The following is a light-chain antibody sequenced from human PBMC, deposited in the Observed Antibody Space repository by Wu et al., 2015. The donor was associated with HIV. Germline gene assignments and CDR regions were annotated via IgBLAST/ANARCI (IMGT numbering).Light chain of an antibody. CDR2: ATS. CDR3: QQYYTTLWT. CDR1: QDIRNS. J-gene: IGKJ1*01. Sequence: DIQMTQSPSSLSASVGDRVTISCRASQDIRNSLAWYQQKPGKAPKLLIFATSMLETGVPSRFRGSGSGTDYILTINSLQPEDFATYYCQQYYTTLWTFGQGTKVEIK. V-gene: IGKV1-NL1*01.